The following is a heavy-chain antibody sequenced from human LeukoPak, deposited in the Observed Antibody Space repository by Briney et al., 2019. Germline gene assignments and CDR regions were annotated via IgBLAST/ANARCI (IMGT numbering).Heavy chain of an antibody. CDR3: ARSLSGGYYGVYFDY. D-gene: IGHD1-26*01. V-gene: IGHV1-18*01. CDR1: GYTFTSYG. CDR2: ISAYNGNT. Sequence: ASVKVSCKASGYTFTSYGISWVRQAPGQGLEWMGWISAYNGNTNYAQKLQGRVTMTTDTSTSTAYMELRSLRSDDTAVYYCARSLSGGYYGVYFDYWGQGTLVTVSS. J-gene: IGHJ4*02.